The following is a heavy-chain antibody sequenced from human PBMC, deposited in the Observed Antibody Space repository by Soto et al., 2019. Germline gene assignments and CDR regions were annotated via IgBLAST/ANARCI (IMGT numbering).Heavy chain of an antibody. V-gene: IGHV1-3*01. J-gene: IGHJ2*01. CDR1: GGTFSSYA. CDR3: ARAPSWWYFDL. CDR2: INAGNGTA. Sequence: ASVKVSCKASGGTFSSYAISWVRQAPGQGLEWMGWINAGNGTANYSQKFQGRVTITRDTSASTAYMELSSLRSEDTAVYYCARAPSWWYFDLWGRGTLVTVSS.